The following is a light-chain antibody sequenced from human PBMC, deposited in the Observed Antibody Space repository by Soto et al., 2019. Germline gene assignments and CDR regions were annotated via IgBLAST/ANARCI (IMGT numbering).Light chain of an antibody. CDR2: GAS. Sequence: EIVMTQSPATLSVSPGERATLSCRASQSVSSNLAWYQQKPAQAPRLLIYGASIRATGIPDRFSGSGSGTEFTLTNSSMQSEDFAVYYCQQYNNWPPITFGQGTRLEI. CDR3: QQYNNWPPIT. V-gene: IGKV3D-15*01. J-gene: IGKJ5*01. CDR1: QSVSSN.